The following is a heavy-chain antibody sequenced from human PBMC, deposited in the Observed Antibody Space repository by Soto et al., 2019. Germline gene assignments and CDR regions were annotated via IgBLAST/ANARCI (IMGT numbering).Heavy chain of an antibody. J-gene: IGHJ4*02. Sequence: SGPTLVNPTQTLTLTCTFSGFSLSTSGVGVGWIRQPPGKALEWLALIYWNDDKRYSPSLKSRLTITKDTSKNQVVLTMTNMEPVDTATYYCAHSLFYYDSSGYYYSDYWGQGTLVTASS. D-gene: IGHD3-22*01. V-gene: IGHV2-5*01. CDR1: GFSLSTSGVG. CDR2: IYWNDDK. CDR3: AHSLFYYDSSGYYYSDY.